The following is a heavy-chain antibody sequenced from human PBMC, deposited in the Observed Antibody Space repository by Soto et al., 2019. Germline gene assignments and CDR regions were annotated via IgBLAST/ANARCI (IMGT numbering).Heavy chain of an antibody. J-gene: IGHJ4*02. V-gene: IGHV4-31*03. D-gene: IGHD1-26*01. Sequence: QVQLQESGPGLVKPSQTLSLACTVSDGSVSRGGYYWSWIRQSPGKNLEWIGNIYYTGRTSYNPSRKSRLTISLETSKRQFSLRLASVSAADTAVYYCAREGSYHYFDYWRQGALVTVSS. CDR2: IYYTGRT. CDR1: DGSVSRGGYY. CDR3: AREGSYHYFDY.